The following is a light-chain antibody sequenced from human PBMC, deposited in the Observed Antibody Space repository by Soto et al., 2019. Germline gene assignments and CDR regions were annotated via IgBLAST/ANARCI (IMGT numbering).Light chain of an antibody. Sequence: AIQLTQSPSSLSASXXDRVTITCGASQGISSALAWYQQKPGKAPKXXIYEASILQSGVPSRFSGSGSGTEFTLTISSLQPEDFATYYCQQFNNYPLTFGGGTKVDIK. V-gene: IGKV1D-13*01. CDR3: QQFNNYPLT. J-gene: IGKJ4*01. CDR1: QGISSA. CDR2: EAS.